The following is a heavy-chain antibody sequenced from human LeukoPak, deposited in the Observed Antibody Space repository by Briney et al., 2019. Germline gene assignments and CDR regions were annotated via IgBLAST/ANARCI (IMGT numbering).Heavy chain of an antibody. CDR3: VRDLEVEGIDATL. V-gene: IGHV3-21*06. Sequence: GGSLRLSCAASGFTFSSYSMNWVRQAPGKGLDWVSSISTRSSYIHYADSVKGRFTISRDNAKNSLYLQMNSLRAGDTAVYYCVRDLEVEGIDATLWGQGTLVTVSS. CDR1: GFTFSSYS. CDR2: ISTRSSYI. J-gene: IGHJ4*02. D-gene: IGHD2-15*01.